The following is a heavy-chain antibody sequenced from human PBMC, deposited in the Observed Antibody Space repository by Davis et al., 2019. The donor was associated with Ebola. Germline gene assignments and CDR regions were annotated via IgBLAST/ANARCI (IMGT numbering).Heavy chain of an antibody. CDR2: ISSSSTTI. Sequence: GESLKISCVASGFTFSRNSMNWVRQAPGKGLEWVSYISSSSTTIYYADSVKGRFTISRDNAKNALYLQMNSLRDEDTALYYCARAGMVQGVITKWDGYWGQGTLVTVSS. V-gene: IGHV3-48*02. CDR3: ARAGMVQGVITKWDGY. CDR1: GFTFSRNS. D-gene: IGHD3-10*01. J-gene: IGHJ4*02.